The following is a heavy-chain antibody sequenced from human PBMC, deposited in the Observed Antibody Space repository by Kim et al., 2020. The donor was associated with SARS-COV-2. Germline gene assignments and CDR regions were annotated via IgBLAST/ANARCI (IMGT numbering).Heavy chain of an antibody. Sequence: SVEGRFTISRDNAKNTLYLQMNRLRAEDTAVYYCARDSGSGSSYNGEFDYWGQGTLVTVSS. V-gene: IGHV3-74*01. J-gene: IGHJ4*02. CDR3: ARDSGSGSSYNGEFDY. D-gene: IGHD3-10*01.